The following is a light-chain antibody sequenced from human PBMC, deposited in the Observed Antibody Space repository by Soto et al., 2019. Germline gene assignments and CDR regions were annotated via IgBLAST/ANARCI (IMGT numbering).Light chain of an antibody. CDR3: CSYAGNYTYV. Sequence: QSALTQPRSVSGSPGQSVTISCTGTSSDVGGYNYVSWYQQHPGKAPKLMIYDVSKRPSGVPDRFSGSKSANTASLTISGLQAEDEADYYCCSYAGNYTYVFGTGTKVTVL. V-gene: IGLV2-11*01. CDR1: SSDVGGYNY. J-gene: IGLJ1*01. CDR2: DVS.